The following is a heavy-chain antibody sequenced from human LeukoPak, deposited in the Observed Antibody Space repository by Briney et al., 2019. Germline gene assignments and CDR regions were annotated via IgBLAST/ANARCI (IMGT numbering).Heavy chain of an antibody. V-gene: IGHV3-43*01. D-gene: IGHD3-10*01. J-gene: IGHJ2*01. CDR2: ISWDGGST. CDR1: GFTFDDYT. Sequence: PGGSLRLSCAASGFTFDDYTMHWVRQAPGKGLEWVSLISWDGGSTYYADSVKGRFTISRDNSKNSLYLQMNSPRTEDTALYYCAKSMVSGSSHWYFDLWGRGTLVTVSS. CDR3: AKSMVSGSSHWYFDL.